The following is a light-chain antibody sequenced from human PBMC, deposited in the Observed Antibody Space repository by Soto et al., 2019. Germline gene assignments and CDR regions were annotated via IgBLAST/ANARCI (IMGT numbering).Light chain of an antibody. J-gene: IGKJ5*01. CDR2: DAS. Sequence: EIVLTQSQGTFSLSPCERATLSSSASQIIMRKYLAWYQQRCGQAPRLLIYDASRRATGIPDRFSGSGSGTDFTLTISGLEHEDFAVYYCQQYDSSPPITFGQGTRLEIK. CDR1: QIIMRKY. CDR3: QQYDSSPPIT. V-gene: IGKV3-20*01.